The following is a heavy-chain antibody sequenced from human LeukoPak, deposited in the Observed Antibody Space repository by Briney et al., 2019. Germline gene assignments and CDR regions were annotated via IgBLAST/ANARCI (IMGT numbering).Heavy chain of an antibody. CDR1: GYSFSSYW. J-gene: IGHJ4*02. CDR3: ARPSGRGDYDFDY. V-gene: IGHV5-51*01. D-gene: IGHD4-17*01. Sequence: GESLKISCNGSGYSFSSYWIGWVRQMSGKGLEWMGMIYPGDSDTRYSPSFQGQVTISADKSISTAYLQWSSLKATDTAMYYCARPSGRGDYDFDYWGQGTLVTVSS. CDR2: IYPGDSDT.